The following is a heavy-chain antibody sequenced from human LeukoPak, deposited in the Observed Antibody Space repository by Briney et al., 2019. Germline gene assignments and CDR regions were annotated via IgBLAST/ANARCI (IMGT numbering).Heavy chain of an antibody. J-gene: IGHJ4*02. CDR1: GFTFSSYG. D-gene: IGHD6-13*01. V-gene: IGHV3-30*02. CDR2: IRYDGSNK. CDR3: ATLEQPTPYYFDY. Sequence: PGGSLRLSCAASGFTFSSYGMHWVRQAPGKGLEWVAFIRYDGSNKYYADSVKGRFTISRDNSKNTLYLQMNSLRAEDTAVYYCATLEQPTPYYFDYWGQGTLVTVSS.